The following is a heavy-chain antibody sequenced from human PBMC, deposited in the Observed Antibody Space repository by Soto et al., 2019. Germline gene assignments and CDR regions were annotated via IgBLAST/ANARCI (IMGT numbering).Heavy chain of an antibody. D-gene: IGHD4-17*01. CDR1: GGTFSSYA. J-gene: IGHJ3*02. CDR3: ARDRDYGANSDAFDI. CDR2: IIPIFGTA. V-gene: IGHV1-69*06. Sequence: SVKVSCKASGGTFSSYAISWVRQAPGQGLEWMGGIIPIFGTANYAQKFQGRVTITADKSTSTAYMELSSLRSEDTAVYYCARDRDYGANSDAFDIWGQGTMVTVS.